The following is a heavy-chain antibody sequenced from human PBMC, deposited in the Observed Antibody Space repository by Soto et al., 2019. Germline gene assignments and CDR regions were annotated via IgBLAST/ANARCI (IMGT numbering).Heavy chain of an antibody. D-gene: IGHD2-15*01. CDR3: ASGRRDGGSAYAEYFQH. CDR2: ISIRSSSI. Sequence: PGGSLGLSCAASGLTFSSYGMIWARQAPGKGLEWVSYISIRSSSIYYADSVKGRFTIPRDNAKNSLFLQMNSLRAEDTAVYYCASGRRDGGSAYAEYFQHWGQGTLVTVSS. J-gene: IGHJ1*01. CDR1: GLTFSSYG. V-gene: IGHV3-48*01.